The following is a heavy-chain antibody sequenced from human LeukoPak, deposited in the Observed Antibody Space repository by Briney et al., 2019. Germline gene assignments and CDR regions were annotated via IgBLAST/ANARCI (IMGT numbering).Heavy chain of an antibody. J-gene: IGHJ4*02. V-gene: IGHV1-18*01. CDR3: PRGYRTGFDY. Sequence: ASVKVSCKVSGYTFNSYGISWVRHAPGQGLEWFGWISTYNGNTHYAQKLQGRATMTTDTSTTTAHMDLRSRRSDDTAVYYCPRGYRTGFDYWGQGTLVTVSS. D-gene: IGHD7-27*01. CDR1: GYTFNSYG. CDR2: ISTYNGNT.